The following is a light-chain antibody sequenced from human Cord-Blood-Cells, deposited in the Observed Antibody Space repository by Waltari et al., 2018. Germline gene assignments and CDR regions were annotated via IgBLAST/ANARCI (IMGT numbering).Light chain of an antibody. V-gene: IGKV1-39*01. CDR3: QQSYSTPWT. CDR1: QCNSSY. CDR2: AAS. J-gene: IGKJ1*01. Sequence: DIQMTQSPSSLSASVGDRVTITFRASQCNSSYLNWYQQKPGKAPTLLIYAASSLQSGVPSRFSGSGSGTDFTLTISSLQPEDFATYYCQQSYSTPWTFGQGTKVEIK.